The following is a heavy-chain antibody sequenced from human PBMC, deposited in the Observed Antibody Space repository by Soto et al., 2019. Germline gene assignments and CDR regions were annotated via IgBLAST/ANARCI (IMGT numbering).Heavy chain of an antibody. CDR3: ARPFETSGAYDY. D-gene: IGHD6-19*01. Sequence: WVSKMPGKVLELMRIIYPGDSDTRYSPSFQGQVTISADKSISTAYLQWSSLKASDTAMYYCARPFETSGAYDYWFRGTQVSVS. V-gene: IGHV5-51*01. CDR2: IYPGDSDT. J-gene: IGHJ4*02.